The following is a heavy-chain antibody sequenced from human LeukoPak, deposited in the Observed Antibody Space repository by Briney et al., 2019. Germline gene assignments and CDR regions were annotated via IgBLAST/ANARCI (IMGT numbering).Heavy chain of an antibody. CDR2: IYTGGTI. Sequence: SETLSLTCTVSGGSISSYYRSWIRQTAGKGLEWIGRIYTGGTINYNPYLKRRVTVSADTSKDQFSLKVTSVNAADTAVYYCARAAAGYSSSWDSSGGFDYWGQGTLVTVSS. CDR1: GGSISSYY. J-gene: IGHJ4*02. V-gene: IGHV4-4*07. CDR3: ARAAAGYSSSWDSSGGFDY. D-gene: IGHD6-13*01.